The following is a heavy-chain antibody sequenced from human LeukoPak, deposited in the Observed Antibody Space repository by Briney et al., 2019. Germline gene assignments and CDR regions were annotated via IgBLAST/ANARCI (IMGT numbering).Heavy chain of an antibody. D-gene: IGHD1-7*01. CDR2: IYYSGGT. V-gene: IGHV4-59*01. CDR1: GGSISSYY. CDR3: AWIRTLGGHPNFDY. Sequence: SETLSLTCTVSGGSISSYYWSWVRQPPGKGLEWIGYIYYSGGTSYNPSLKSRVTISVDTSKNQFSLKLSSVTAADTAVYYCAWIRTLGGHPNFDYWGQGTLVTVSS. J-gene: IGHJ4*02.